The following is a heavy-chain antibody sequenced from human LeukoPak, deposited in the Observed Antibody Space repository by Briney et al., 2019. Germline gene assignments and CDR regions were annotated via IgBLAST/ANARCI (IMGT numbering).Heavy chain of an antibody. CDR1: GGSISSSSYY. CDR2: ISGSGGST. CDR3: AKEEWGFGEFPLFMDV. J-gene: IGHJ6*03. D-gene: IGHD3-10*01. V-gene: IGHV3-23*01. Sequence: ETLSLTCTVSGGSISSSSYYWGWIRQPPGKGLEWVSTISGSGGSTYYADSVKGRFTISRDKSKNTLYLQMNSLRAEDTAVYYCAKEEWGFGEFPLFMDVWGKGTTVTISS.